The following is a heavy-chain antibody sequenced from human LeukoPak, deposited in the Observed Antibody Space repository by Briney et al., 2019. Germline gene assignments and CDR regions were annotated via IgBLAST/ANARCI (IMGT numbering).Heavy chain of an antibody. CDR1: GGSISSSSYY. CDR2: IYYSGST. D-gene: IGHD2-2*01. Sequence: SETLSLTCTVSGGSISSSSYYWGWIRQPPGEGLEWVGSIYYSGSTYYNPSLKSRVTISVDTSKNQFSLKLSSVTAADTAVYYCATGSGTSSSDWGQGTLVTVSS. J-gene: IGHJ4*02. V-gene: IGHV4-39*01. CDR3: ATGSGTSSSD.